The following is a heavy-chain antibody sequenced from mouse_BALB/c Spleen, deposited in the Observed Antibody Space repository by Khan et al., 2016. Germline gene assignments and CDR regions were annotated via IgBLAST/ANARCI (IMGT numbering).Heavy chain of an antibody. CDR3: ARDYYGSSFFDY. D-gene: IGHD1-1*01. CDR1: GYSITSDYA. Sequence: EVQLQESGPGLVKPSQSLSLTCSVTGYSITSDYAWNWLRQFPGSKLEWMGYITYSGSTSYNPSLKSRISITRDTSKNQFFLQFNSVTTMDTTTYYCARDYYGSSFFDYWGQGTLVTVSA. J-gene: IGHJ3*01. V-gene: IGHV3-2*02. CDR2: ITYSGST.